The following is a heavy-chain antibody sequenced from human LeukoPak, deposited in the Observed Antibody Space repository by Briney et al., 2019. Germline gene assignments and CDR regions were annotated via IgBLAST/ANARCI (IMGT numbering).Heavy chain of an antibody. CDR1: GFTFSSYA. D-gene: IGHD3-3*01. CDR3: AKDQRPLFWSGYQGGSDY. V-gene: IGHV3-23*01. Sequence: GGSLRLSCAASGFTFSSYAMSWVRQAPGKGLEWVSAISGSGGSTYYADSVKGRFTISRDNARNTLYLQMNSLRAEDTAVYYCAKDQRPLFWSGYQGGSDYWGQGTLVTVSS. J-gene: IGHJ4*02. CDR2: ISGSGGST.